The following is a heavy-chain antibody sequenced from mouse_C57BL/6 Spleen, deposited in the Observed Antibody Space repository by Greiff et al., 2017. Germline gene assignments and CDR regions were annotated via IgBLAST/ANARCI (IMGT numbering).Heavy chain of an antibody. D-gene: IGHD2-1*01. Sequence: QVQLKESGPELVKPGASVKISCKASGYAFSSSWMNWVKQRPGKGLEWIGRIYPGDGDTNYNGKFKGKATLTADKSSSTAYMQLSSLTSEDSAVYFCARGIYYGPDYWGQGTTLTVSS. CDR1: GYAFSSSW. CDR2: IYPGDGDT. J-gene: IGHJ2*01. V-gene: IGHV1-82*01. CDR3: ARGIYYGPDY.